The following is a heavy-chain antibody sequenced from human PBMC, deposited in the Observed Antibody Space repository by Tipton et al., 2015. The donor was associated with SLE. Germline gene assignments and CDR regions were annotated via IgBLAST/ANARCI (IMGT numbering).Heavy chain of an antibody. Sequence: SLRLSCAASGITVSSSYMSWVRQAPGKGLEWVSTFYSDDTSYYAESLKGRFTISRDKSNNMLYLQMNSRRAEDTALYYCSNTYGDHHVDCWGQGTLVTVSS. CDR1: GITVSSSY. CDR3: SNTYGDHHVDC. J-gene: IGHJ4*02. D-gene: IGHD4-17*01. CDR2: FYSDDTS. V-gene: IGHV3-66*02.